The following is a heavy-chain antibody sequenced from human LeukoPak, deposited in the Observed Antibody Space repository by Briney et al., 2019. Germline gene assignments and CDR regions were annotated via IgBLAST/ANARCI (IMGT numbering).Heavy chain of an antibody. V-gene: IGHV3-21*01. D-gene: IGHD5-24*01. CDR1: GFTFSRYS. Sequence: GGSLRLSCAASGFTFSRYSMNWVRQAPGKGLEWVSSITSSSSYIYYADSVKGRFTISRDNAKNSLYLQMNSLRAEDTAVYYCARPQVSRDGYNSAMDYWGQGTLVTVSS. CDR3: ARPQVSRDGYNSAMDY. J-gene: IGHJ4*02. CDR2: ITSSSSYI.